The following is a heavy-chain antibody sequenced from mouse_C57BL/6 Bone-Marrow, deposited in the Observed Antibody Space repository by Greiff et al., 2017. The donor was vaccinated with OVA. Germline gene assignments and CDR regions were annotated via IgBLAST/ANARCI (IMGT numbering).Heavy chain of an antibody. CDR2: INPYNGDT. V-gene: IGHV1-20*01. Sequence: EVHLVESGPELVKPGDSVKISCKASGYSFTGYFMNWVMQSHGKSLEWIGRINPYNGDTFYNQKFKGKATLTVDKSSSTAHMELRSLTSEDSAVYYCARFDYGSSYPYAMDYWGQGTSVTVSS. CDR1: GYSFTGYF. D-gene: IGHD1-1*01. CDR3: ARFDYGSSYPYAMDY. J-gene: IGHJ4*01.